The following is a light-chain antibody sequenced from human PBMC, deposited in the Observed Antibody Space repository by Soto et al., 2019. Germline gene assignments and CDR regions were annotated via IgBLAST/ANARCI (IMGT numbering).Light chain of an antibody. CDR1: SSDVGDFNL. CDR2: EGS. CDR3: CSHAGGSTYV. J-gene: IGLJ1*01. Sequence: QSALTQPASVSGSPGQSITISCTGTSSDVGDFNLVSWYQQHPGKAPKLMMYEGSKRPSGVSDRFSGSKSGNTASLTISGLQAEDEADYYCCSHAGGSTYVFGTGTKLTVL. V-gene: IGLV2-23*01.